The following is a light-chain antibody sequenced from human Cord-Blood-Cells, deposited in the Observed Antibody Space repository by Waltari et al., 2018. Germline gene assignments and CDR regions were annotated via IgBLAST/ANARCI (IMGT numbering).Light chain of an antibody. J-gene: IGKJ5*01. CDR2: KAS. Sequence: DIQMPQSPSTLSASDGDRVTITCRASPSISSWLAWYQHKPGKAPKLLIYKASSLESGVPSRFSGSGSGTEFTLTISSLQPDDFATYYCQQYNSYSITFGQGTRLEIK. V-gene: IGKV1-5*03. CDR1: PSISSW. CDR3: QQYNSYSIT.